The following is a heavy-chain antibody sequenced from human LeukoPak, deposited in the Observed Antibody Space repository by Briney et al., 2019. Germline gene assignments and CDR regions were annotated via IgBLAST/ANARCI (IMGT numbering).Heavy chain of an antibody. CDR2: IKQDGSEN. CDR3: AREYNWNQGAFDI. J-gene: IGHJ3*02. V-gene: IGHV3-7*01. Sequence: PGGSLRLSCAASGFTFSSYWMSWVRQAPGKGLEWVANIKQDGSENYYVDSVKRRFTISRDNAKSSLYLQMNSLRAEDTAVYYCAREYNWNQGAFDIWGQGTMVTVSS. D-gene: IGHD1-20*01. CDR1: GFTFSSYW.